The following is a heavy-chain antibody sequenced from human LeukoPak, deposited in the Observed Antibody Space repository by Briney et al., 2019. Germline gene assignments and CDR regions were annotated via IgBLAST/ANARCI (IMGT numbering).Heavy chain of an antibody. Sequence: GASVKVSCKASGYTFTSYGISWVRQAPGQGLEWMGWISAYSGNTNYAQKLQGRVTMTTDTSTSTAYMELRSLRSDDTAVYYCASVRIFGVGRESAYWGQGTLVTVSS. V-gene: IGHV1-18*01. J-gene: IGHJ4*02. CDR1: GYTFTSYG. CDR3: ASVRIFGVGRESAY. D-gene: IGHD3-3*01. CDR2: ISAYSGNT.